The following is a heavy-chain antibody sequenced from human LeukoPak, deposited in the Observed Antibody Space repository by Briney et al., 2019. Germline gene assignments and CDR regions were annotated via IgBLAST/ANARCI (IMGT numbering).Heavy chain of an antibody. CDR2: ISGSGGST. D-gene: IGHD2-2*01. V-gene: IGHV3-23*01. J-gene: IGHJ5*02. CDR1: GFTFSSYA. CDR3: AKGYCSSTSCFSALDP. Sequence: GGSLRLSCAASGFTFSSYAMSWVRQAPGKGLEWVSAISGSGGSTYYADSVKGRFTISRDNSKNTLYLQMNSLRAEDTAVYYCAKGYCSSTSCFSALDPWGQGTLVTVSS.